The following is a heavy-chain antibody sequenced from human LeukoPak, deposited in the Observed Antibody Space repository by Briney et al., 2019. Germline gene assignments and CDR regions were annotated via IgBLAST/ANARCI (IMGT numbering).Heavy chain of an antibody. CDR2: IKSKTDGGTT. CDR3: TTDRSQDYYYYYGMDV. J-gene: IGHJ6*02. CDR1: GFTFSNAW. V-gene: IGHV3-15*01. Sequence: GGSLRLSCAASGFTFSNAWMSWVRQAPGKGLEWVGRIKSKTDGGTTDYAAPVKGRFTISRDDSKNTLYLQMNSLKTEDTAVYYCTTDRSQDYYYYYGMDVRGQGTTVTVSS.